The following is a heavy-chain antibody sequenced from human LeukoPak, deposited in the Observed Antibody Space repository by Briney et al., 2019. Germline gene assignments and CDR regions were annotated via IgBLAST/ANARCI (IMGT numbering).Heavy chain of an antibody. Sequence: ASVKVPCKASGYTLTSYGMNWVRQAPGQGLEWMGWINTNTGNPTYAQGFTGRFVFSLDTSVSTAYLQISSLKAEDTAVYYCARELYYDFWSGAFDIWGQGTMVTVSS. V-gene: IGHV7-4-1*02. CDR3: ARELYYDFWSGAFDI. CDR2: INTNTGNP. J-gene: IGHJ3*02. D-gene: IGHD3-3*01. CDR1: GYTLTSYG.